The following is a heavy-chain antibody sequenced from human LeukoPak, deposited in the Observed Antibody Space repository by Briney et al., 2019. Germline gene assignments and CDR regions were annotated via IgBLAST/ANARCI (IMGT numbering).Heavy chain of an antibody. CDR3: AKDSTSAWFDP. D-gene: IGHD2/OR15-2a*01. CDR2: ISSSSSTI. V-gene: IGHV3-48*01. J-gene: IGHJ5*02. Sequence: GGSLRLSCAASGFTFSSYSMNWVRQAPGKGLEWVSYISSSSSTIYYADSVKGRFTISRDNSKNTLYVQMNSLRAEDTAVYYCAKDSTSAWFDPWGQGTLVTVSS. CDR1: GFTFSSYS.